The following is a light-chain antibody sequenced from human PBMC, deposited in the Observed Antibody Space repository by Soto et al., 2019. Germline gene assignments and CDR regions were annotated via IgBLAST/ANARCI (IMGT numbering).Light chain of an antibody. CDR2: GAS. V-gene: IGKV3D-15*01. CDR1: QSVSSN. Sequence: EIVMTQSPATLSVPPGERATLSCRASQSVSSNLAWYQQKPGQAPRLLIYGASTRATGIPARFSGSGSGTEFPLTISSLQSEDFAIYYCQQYNNWRFTFGPGTKVDIK. J-gene: IGKJ3*01. CDR3: QQYNNWRFT.